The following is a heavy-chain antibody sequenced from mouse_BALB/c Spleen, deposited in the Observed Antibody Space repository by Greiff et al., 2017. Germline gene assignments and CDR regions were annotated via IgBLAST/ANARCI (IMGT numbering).Heavy chain of an antibody. Sequence: VHVKQSGAELVKPGASVKLSCTASGFNIKDTYMHWVKQRPEQGLEWIGRIDPANGNTKYDPKFQGKATITADTSSNTAYLQLSSLTSEDTAVYYCARGIWYFDVWGAGTTVTVSS. V-gene: IGHV14-3*02. J-gene: IGHJ1*01. CDR1: GFNIKDTY. CDR3: ARGIWYFDV. CDR2: IDPANGNT.